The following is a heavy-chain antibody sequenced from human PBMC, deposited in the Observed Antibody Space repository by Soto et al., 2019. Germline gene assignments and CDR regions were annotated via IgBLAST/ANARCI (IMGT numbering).Heavy chain of an antibody. CDR2: INHSGST. CDR1: GGSFSGYY. V-gene: IGHV4-34*01. CDR3: ARGPQWLNYYYYYMDV. Sequence: SETLSLTCAVYGGSFSGYYWSWIRQPPGKGLEWIGEINHSGSTNYNPSLKSRVTISVDTSKNQFSLKLSSVTAADTAVYYCARGPQWLNYYYYYMDVWGKGTTVTVSS. J-gene: IGHJ6*03. D-gene: IGHD6-19*01.